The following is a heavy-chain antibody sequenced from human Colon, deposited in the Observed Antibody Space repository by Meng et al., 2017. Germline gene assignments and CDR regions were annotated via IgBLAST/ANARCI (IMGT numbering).Heavy chain of an antibody. J-gene: IGHJ4*02. V-gene: IGHV4-34*01. D-gene: IGHD6-19*01. CDR2: INHSGST. Sequence: SETLSLTCAVYDWSLSGYYWNWIRQPPGKGLEWIGEINHSGSTNYKRSLKSRVTISVDTSKNQFSLKMRYVNAAETAVYYCARKRTGYSSGWYERRIGGDFYYWGQGTLVTVSS. CDR3: ARKRTGYSSGWYERRIGGDFYY. CDR1: DWSLSGYY.